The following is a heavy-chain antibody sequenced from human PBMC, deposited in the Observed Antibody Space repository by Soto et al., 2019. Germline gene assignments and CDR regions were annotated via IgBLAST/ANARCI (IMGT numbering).Heavy chain of an antibody. D-gene: IGHD6-6*01. V-gene: IGHV4-31*03. CDR3: ARERAAPSWIDP. CDR1: GGSISSGGYY. Sequence: PSETLSLTCTVSGGSISSGGYYWSWIRQHPGKGLEWIGYIYYSGSTHYNPSLKGRLSMSLHPSKNQFSLSLASVTAADTGIYYCARERAAPSWIDPWGQGILVTVSS. CDR2: IYYSGST. J-gene: IGHJ5*02.